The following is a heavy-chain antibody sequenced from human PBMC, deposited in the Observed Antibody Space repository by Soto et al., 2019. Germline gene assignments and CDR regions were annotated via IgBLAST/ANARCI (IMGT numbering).Heavy chain of an antibody. Sequence: VASVKVSCKASGYTFTGYYMHWVRQAPGQGLEWMGWINPNSGGTNYAQKFQGWVTMTRDTSISTAYMELSRLRSDDTAVYYCARDRSPGADDAFDIWGQGTMVTVS. CDR1: GYTFTGYY. CDR3: ARDRSPGADDAFDI. J-gene: IGHJ3*02. V-gene: IGHV1-2*04. CDR2: INPNSGGT. D-gene: IGHD7-27*01.